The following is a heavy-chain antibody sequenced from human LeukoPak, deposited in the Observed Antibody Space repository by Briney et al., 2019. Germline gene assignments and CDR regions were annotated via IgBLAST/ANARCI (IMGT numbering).Heavy chain of an antibody. Sequence: SETLSLTCTVSGYSISSGYYWGWIRQPPGKGLEWIGSIYHSGSTYYNPSLKSRVTISVDTSKNQFSLKLSSVTPADTAVYYCARGGAAHTPVTSWGQGTLVTVSS. D-gene: IGHD6-6*01. CDR3: ARGGAAHTPVTS. V-gene: IGHV4-38-2*02. J-gene: IGHJ5*02. CDR1: GYSISSGYY. CDR2: IYHSGST.